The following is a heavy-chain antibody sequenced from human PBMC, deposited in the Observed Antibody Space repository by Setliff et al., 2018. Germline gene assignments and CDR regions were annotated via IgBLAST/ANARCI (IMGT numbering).Heavy chain of an antibody. V-gene: IGHV3-23*01. CDR3: AKDRVNDGVWDFDS. J-gene: IGHJ4*02. CDR1: GFRFGAFT. CDR2: IIQSGAT. D-gene: IGHD2-8*01. Sequence: SCETSGFRFGAFTMNWVRQAPGKGLEWVSGIIQSGATFYADSGXGRFTISRDNSKSSVFLHINSVTAEDTAIYYCAKDRVNDGVWDFDSWGPGILVTVSS.